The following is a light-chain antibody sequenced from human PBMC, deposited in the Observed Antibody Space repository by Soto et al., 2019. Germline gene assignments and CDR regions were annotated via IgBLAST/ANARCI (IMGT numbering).Light chain of an antibody. V-gene: IGKV3-20*01. J-gene: IGKJ4*01. CDR2: GAS. Sequence: EIVLTQSPGTLSLSPGERATLSCRASQSVGRNFLAWYQQKPGQAPRLLIHGASSRATGIPDRFSGSASGTAFILTISRLEPEDFAVYYCQQYASSPLTFGGGTKVEIK. CDR3: QQYASSPLT. CDR1: QSVGRNF.